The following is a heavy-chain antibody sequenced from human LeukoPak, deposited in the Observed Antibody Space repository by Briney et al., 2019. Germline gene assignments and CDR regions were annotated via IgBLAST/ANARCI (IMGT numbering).Heavy chain of an antibody. CDR3: ARDPGIAVAGDFDY. D-gene: IGHD6-19*01. J-gene: IGHJ4*02. CDR1: GYTFTGYY. V-gene: IGHV1-2*02. CDR2: INPNTGDT. Sequence: GASVKVSCKASGYTFTGYYIHWVRQAPGQGLEWMGWINPNTGDTNYAQKFRGRVTMTRDTSISTAYMELSRLRSDDTAVYYCARDPGIAVAGDFDYWGQGTLVTISS.